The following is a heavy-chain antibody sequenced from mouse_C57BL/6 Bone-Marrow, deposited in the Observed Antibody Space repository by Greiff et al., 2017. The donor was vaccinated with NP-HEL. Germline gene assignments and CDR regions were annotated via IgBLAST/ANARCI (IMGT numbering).Heavy chain of an antibody. CDR1: GYTFTSYW. V-gene: IGHV1-55*01. Sequence: QVQLQQPGAELVKPGASVKMSCKASGYTFTSYWITWVKQRPGQGLEWIGDIYPGSGSTNYNEKFKSKATLTVDTSSSTAYMQLSSLTSEDSAVYYWARGEYYGSGGYFDVWGTGTTVTVSA. CDR2: IYPGSGST. J-gene: IGHJ1*03. CDR3: ARGEYYGSGGYFDV. D-gene: IGHD1-1*01.